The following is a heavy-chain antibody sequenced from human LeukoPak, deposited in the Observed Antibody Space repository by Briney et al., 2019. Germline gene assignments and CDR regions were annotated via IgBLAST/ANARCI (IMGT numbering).Heavy chain of an antibody. CDR3: ARDRGYYDSSPTYYFDY. Sequence: ASVKVSCKASGYTFTSYYMHWVRQAPGQGLEWMGIINPSGGSTSYAQKFQGRVTMTRDKSTSTVYMELSSLRSEDTAVYYCARDRGYYDSSPTYYFDYWGQGTLVTVSS. J-gene: IGHJ4*02. CDR2: INPSGGST. CDR1: GYTFTSYY. D-gene: IGHD3-22*01. V-gene: IGHV1-46*01.